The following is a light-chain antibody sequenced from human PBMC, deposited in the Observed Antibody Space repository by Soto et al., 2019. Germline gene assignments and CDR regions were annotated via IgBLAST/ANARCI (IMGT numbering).Light chain of an antibody. CDR2: GTS. CDR1: HSLSSN. CDR3: QQRSNWPRGVT. J-gene: IGKJ5*01. V-gene: IGKV3-15*01. Sequence: EIVMTQSPATLSVSPGERATLSCRASHSLSSNLAWYQHKPGQAPRLLIYGTSTRATGIPARFSGSGSGTEFTLTISSLQSEDFAVYYCQQRSNWPRGVTFGQGTRLEIK.